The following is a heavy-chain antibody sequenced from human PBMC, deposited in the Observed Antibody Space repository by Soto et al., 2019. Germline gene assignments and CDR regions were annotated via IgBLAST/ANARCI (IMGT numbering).Heavy chain of an antibody. D-gene: IGHD3-3*01. CDR3: ARFWMRDYYYYGMDV. CDR2: INAGNGNT. J-gene: IGHJ6*02. CDR1: GYTFTSYA. Sequence: GASVKVSCKASGYTFTSYAMHWVRQAPGQRLEWMGWINAGNGNTQYSQKFQGRVTITRDTSASTAYMELSSLRSEDTAVYYCARFWMRDYYYYGMDVWGQGTTVTVSS. V-gene: IGHV1-3*01.